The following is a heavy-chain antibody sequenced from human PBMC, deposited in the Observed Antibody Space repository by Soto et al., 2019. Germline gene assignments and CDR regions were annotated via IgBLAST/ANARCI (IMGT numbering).Heavy chain of an antibody. J-gene: IGHJ6*03. CDR1: GFTFSIYA. V-gene: IGHV3-30-3*01. CDR2: ISLDGGFK. CDR3: ARGSRVVRGVIIDYYYYYMDV. Sequence: PGGSLRLSCATSGFTFSIYAIHWVRQAPGKGLEWLTGISLDGGFKSCADSVRGRFTISRDNSKNTLFLQMDTLGTEDTAVYYCARGSRVVRGVIIDYYYYYMDVWGKATTVTVSS. D-gene: IGHD3-10*01.